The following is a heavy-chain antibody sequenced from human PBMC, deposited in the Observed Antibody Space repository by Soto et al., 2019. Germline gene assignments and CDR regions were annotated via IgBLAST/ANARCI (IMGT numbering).Heavy chain of an antibody. CDR2: ISAYNGNT. J-gene: IGHJ4*02. V-gene: IGHV1-18*01. Sequence: QVQLVQSGAEVKKPGASVKVSCKASGYTFTSYGISWVRQAPGQGLEWMGWISAYNGNTNYAQKLQCRVTMTTDTSTSTAYMELRSLRSDDTAVYYCARTLNYYDSSAPGDYWGQGTLVTVSS. CDR3: ARTLNYYDSSAPGDY. CDR1: GYTFTSYG. D-gene: IGHD3-22*01.